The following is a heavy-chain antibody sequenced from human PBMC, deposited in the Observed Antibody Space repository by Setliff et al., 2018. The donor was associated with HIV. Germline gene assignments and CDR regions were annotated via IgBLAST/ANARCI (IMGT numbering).Heavy chain of an antibody. J-gene: IGHJ4*02. CDR3: ARHKSQPYYFDY. CDR1: GGSISSYY. Sequence: SETLSLTCTVSGGSISSYYWSWIRQPPGKGLEWIGYIYYSGSTNYNPSLKSRVTISVDTSKNQFSLKLSSVTAADTAVYYWARHKSQPYYFDYWGQGTLVTVSS. V-gene: IGHV4-59*08. CDR2: IYYSGST.